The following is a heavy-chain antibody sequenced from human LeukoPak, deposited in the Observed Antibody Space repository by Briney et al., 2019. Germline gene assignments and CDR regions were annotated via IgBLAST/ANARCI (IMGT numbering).Heavy chain of an antibody. CDR2: IKTDGSDK. J-gene: IGHJ4*01. CDR1: GCNFIDYW. Sequence: GGSLRLSCAASGCNFIDYWMSWVRQAPGKGLEWVANIKTDGSDKHYVDSVTGRFTISRDKAKNSLFLQMNSLGVEDTAVYYCARDQVGGGYLYWGQGTLVTVSS. D-gene: IGHD3-16*02. V-gene: IGHV3-7*01. CDR3: ARDQVGGGYLY.